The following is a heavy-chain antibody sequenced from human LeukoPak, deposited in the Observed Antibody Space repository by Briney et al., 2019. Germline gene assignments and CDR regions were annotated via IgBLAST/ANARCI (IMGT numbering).Heavy chain of an antibody. D-gene: IGHD3-16*01. CDR2: IYYSGST. V-gene: IGHV4-59*08. CDR3: ARQFGTVGWFDP. J-gene: IGHJ5*02. Sequence: SETLSLTCTASGGSISSYYWSWIRQPPGKGLEWIGYIYYSGSTNYNPSLKSRVTISVDTSKNQFSLKLSSVTAADTAVYYCARQFGTVGWFDPWGQGTLVTVSS. CDR1: GGSISSYY.